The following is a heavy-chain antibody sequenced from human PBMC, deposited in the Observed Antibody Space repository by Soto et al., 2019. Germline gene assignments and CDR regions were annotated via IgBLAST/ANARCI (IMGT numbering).Heavy chain of an antibody. Sequence: LRLSFAASGXTFSGSAMHWVRQASGKGLEWVGRIRSKANSYATAYAASVKGRFTISRDDSKNTAYLQMNSLKTEDTAVYYCTSAYSSSWYYFDYWGQGTLVTVSS. V-gene: IGHV3-73*01. J-gene: IGHJ4*02. CDR1: GXTFSGSA. CDR2: IRSKANSYAT. CDR3: TSAYSSSWYYFDY. D-gene: IGHD6-13*01.